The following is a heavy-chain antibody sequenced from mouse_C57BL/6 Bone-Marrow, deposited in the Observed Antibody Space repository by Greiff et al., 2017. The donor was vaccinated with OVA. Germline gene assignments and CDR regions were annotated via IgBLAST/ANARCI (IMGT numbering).Heavy chain of an antibody. D-gene: IGHD1-1*01. CDR2: IRLQSDNYAT. CDR1: GFTFSNYW. CDR3: TTGISYETY. V-gene: IGHV6-3*01. Sequence: EVQLVESGGGLVQPGGSMKLSCVASGFTFSNYWMNWVRQSPEKGLELVAQIRLQSDNYATHYAESVEGRFTISRDDSKSSVYLQMNNLRAEDTGIYYCTTGISYETYWGQGTLVTVSA. J-gene: IGHJ3*01.